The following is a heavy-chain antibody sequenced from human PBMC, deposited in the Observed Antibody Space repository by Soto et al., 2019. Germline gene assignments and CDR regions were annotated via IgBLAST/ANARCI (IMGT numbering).Heavy chain of an antibody. CDR3: AKDGAIGAADYFFDY. D-gene: IGHD6-13*01. J-gene: IGHJ4*02. CDR2: IASDGKDK. V-gene: IGHV3-30*18. Sequence: PGGSLRLSCAASGFTFSNYAIHWVRQAPGKGLEWVAVIASDGKDKRYADSAKGRFTISRDNSKNTVYLQMNSLRGEDTAVYYCAKDGAIGAADYFFDYWGQGSLVTLSS. CDR1: GFTFSNYA.